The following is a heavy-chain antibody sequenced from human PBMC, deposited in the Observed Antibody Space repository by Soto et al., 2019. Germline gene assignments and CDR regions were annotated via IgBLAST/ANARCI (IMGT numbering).Heavy chain of an antibody. D-gene: IGHD5-12*01. CDR1: GGSISSYY. Sequence: QVQLQESGPGLVKPSETLSLTCTVSGGSISSYYWSWIRQPPGKGLEWIGYIYYSGSTNYNPSLKSRVTISVDTSKNQFSLKLSSVTAADKAVYYCARDEGYAAWFDPWGQGTLVTVSS. CDR3: ARDEGYAAWFDP. CDR2: IYYSGST. J-gene: IGHJ5*02. V-gene: IGHV4-59*01.